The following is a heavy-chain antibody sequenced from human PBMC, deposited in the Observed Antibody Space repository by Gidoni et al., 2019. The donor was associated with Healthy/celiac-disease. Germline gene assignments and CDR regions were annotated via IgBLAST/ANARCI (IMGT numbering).Heavy chain of an antibody. CDR2: LNEGNGNT. CDR1: GYTFTSEC. CDR3: ARGWDLLFSFDY. D-gene: IGHD1-26*01. Sequence: QVQLVQSGAEVKKPGASVKVSCQASGYTFTSECIHWVRQAPGQRLEWMGWLNEGNGNTKYSQKFQGRVTITRDTSASTVYMELSSRRSEDSAVYFCARGWDLLFSFDYWGQGTLVTVSS. V-gene: IGHV1-3*01. J-gene: IGHJ4*02.